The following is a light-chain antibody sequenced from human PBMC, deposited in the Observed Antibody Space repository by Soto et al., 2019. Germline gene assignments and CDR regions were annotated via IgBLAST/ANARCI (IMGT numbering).Light chain of an antibody. V-gene: IGKV1-5*01. J-gene: IGKJ1*01. Sequence: IQMTESPSTLSASMGGRFTNACRASQNIERWLAWYQQNPGKAPKLLLYDVSSLESGVPSRFSGSGSGTEFILTINGLQPDDFATYFCQQFKSGTWTFGQGTKVDNK. CDR3: QQFKSGTWT. CDR2: DVS. CDR1: QNIERW.